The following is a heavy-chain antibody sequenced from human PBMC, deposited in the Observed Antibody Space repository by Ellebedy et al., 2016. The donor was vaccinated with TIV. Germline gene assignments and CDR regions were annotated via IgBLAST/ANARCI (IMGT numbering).Heavy chain of an antibody. Sequence: GESLKISCAASGFTFSSYAMSWVRQAPGKGLEWVSAISGSGGSTYYADSVKGRFTISRDNSKNTLYLQMNSLRAEDTAVYYCAKGGYFDWLLSSSDAFDIWGQGTMVTVSS. CDR2: ISGSGGST. J-gene: IGHJ3*02. CDR1: GFTFSSYA. D-gene: IGHD3-9*01. V-gene: IGHV3-23*01. CDR3: AKGGYFDWLLSSSDAFDI.